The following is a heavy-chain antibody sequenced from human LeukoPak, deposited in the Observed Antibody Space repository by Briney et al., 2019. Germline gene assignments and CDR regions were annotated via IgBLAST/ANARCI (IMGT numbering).Heavy chain of an antibody. CDR3: ARGSPVAAAGTAYFHH. D-gene: IGHD6-13*01. CDR2: INPNSGDT. CDR1: GYTFTDYY. V-gene: IGHV1-2*04. J-gene: IGHJ1*01. Sequence: ASVKVSCKASGYTFTDYYMHWVRQAPGQGLEWMGWINPNSGDTNFAQEFQGWVTMTRDTSISTAYIDLSRSRSDDTAMYYCARGSPVAAAGTAYFHHWGQGTLVTVSS.